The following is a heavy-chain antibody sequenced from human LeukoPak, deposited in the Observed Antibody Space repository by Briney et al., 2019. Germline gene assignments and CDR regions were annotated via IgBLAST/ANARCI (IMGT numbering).Heavy chain of an antibody. Sequence: GGSLRLSCAASGFTFSSYAMSWVRQAPGKGLEWVSAISGSGGSTYYADSVKGRFTISRDNSKNTLYLQMNSLRAEDTAVYYCASPEGSGYDRPLFDYWGKGTLVTVSS. CDR1: GFTFSSYA. J-gene: IGHJ4*02. CDR3: ASPEGSGYDRPLFDY. D-gene: IGHD5-12*01. CDR2: ISGSGGST. V-gene: IGHV3-23*01.